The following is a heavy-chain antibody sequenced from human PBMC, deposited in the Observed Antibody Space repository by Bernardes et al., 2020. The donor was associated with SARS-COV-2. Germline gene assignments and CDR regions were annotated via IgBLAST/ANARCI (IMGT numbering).Heavy chain of an antibody. CDR1: GGSISSGGYY. V-gene: IGHV4-31*03. Sequence: TLSLTCTVSGGSISSGGYYWSWIRQHPGKGLEWIGYIYYSGSTYYNPSLKSRVTISVDTSKNQFSLKLSSVTAADTAVYYCARADFWSGYFSWYFDLWGRGTLVTVSS. D-gene: IGHD3-3*01. CDR2: IYYSGST. J-gene: IGHJ2*01. CDR3: ARADFWSGYFSWYFDL.